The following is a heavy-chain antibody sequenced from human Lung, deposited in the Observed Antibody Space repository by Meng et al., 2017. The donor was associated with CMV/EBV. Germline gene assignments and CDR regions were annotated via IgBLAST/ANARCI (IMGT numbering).Heavy chain of an antibody. CDR3: ARGYTYVDFNFYGMDV. D-gene: IGHD5-18*01. Sequence: FTFHDFGMGWVRQAPGKGLEWVSGINGKGGNIGYADSVKGRFSISRDNGRSSLFLQMNSLRVEDTGVYFCARGYTYVDFNFYGMDVWGQGTTVTVSS. CDR1: FTFHDFG. CDR2: INGKGGNI. J-gene: IGHJ6*02. V-gene: IGHV3-20*03.